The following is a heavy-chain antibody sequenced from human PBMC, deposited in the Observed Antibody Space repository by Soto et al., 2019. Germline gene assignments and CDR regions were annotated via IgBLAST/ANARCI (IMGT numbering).Heavy chain of an antibody. CDR1: GFTFSSYS. CDR2: ISSSSSGI. V-gene: IGHV3-48*02. J-gene: IGHJ4*02. D-gene: IGHD6-13*01. CDR3: ARVDSSSWYSFDY. Sequence: EVQLVASGGGLVQPGGSLRLSCAASGFTFSSYSMSWVRQAPGKGLEWLAYISSSSSGIFYADSVKGRFTISRDNAKNSLHLQMDSLRDEDTAVYYCARVDSSSWYSFDYWGQGTLVTVSS.